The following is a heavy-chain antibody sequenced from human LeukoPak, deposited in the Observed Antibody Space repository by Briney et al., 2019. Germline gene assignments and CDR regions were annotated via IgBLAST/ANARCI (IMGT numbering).Heavy chain of an antibody. Sequence: ASVKVSCKAFGYTFTTSYLHWVRQAPGQGLEWMGSVNPTDGGTTFAQKFQGRVALPCDTSTSTVYMELSSLRSDDTAVYYCARDLAAMIPHGFDLWGQGTEVTVSS. V-gene: IGHV1-46*01. CDR2: VNPTDGGT. J-gene: IGHJ3*01. CDR1: GYTFTTSY. D-gene: IGHD5-18*01. CDR3: ARDLAAMIPHGFDL.